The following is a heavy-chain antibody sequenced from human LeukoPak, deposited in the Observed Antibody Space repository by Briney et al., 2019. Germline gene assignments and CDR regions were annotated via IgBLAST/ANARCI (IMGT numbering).Heavy chain of an antibody. CDR2: IYYSGST. CDR1: GGSISSCY. CDR3: ARAGDCGGDCYMSRFDP. J-gene: IGHJ5*02. V-gene: IGHV4-59*01. D-gene: IGHD2-21*02. Sequence: SETLSLTCTVSGGSISSCYWSWIRQPPGKGLEWIGYIYYSGSTNYNPSLKSRVTISVDTSKNQFSLKLSSVTAADTAVYYCARAGDCGGDCYMSRFDPWGQGTLVTVSS.